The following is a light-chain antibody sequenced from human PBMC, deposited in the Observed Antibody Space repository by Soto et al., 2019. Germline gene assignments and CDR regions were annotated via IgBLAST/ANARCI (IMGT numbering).Light chain of an antibody. CDR3: PQYGSSPWT. Sequence: EIVLTQSPGTLSLSPGERVTLSCRASQSVSSTYLAWYQHKPGQAPRLLIYGAFSRATGIPDRFSGSGSGTDFTLTISRLAPEDFAVYYCPQYGSSPWTFGQGTKVDIK. CDR2: GAF. CDR1: QSVSSTY. V-gene: IGKV3-20*01. J-gene: IGKJ1*01.